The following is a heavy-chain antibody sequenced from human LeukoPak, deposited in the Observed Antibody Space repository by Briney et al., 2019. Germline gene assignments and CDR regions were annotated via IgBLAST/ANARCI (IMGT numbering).Heavy chain of an antibody. J-gene: IGHJ6*03. CDR2: IKQDGSHK. CDR1: GFTLRSNW. Sequence: GGSLRLSCAASGFTLRSNWMSWVRQAPGKGLEWVANIKQDGSHKNYADSVKGRFTISGDNAKNSLYLQMNSLRAEDTAVYYCARAGRKSRGVDIVRKKETGYYYYMDVWGKGTTVTVSS. V-gene: IGHV3-7*01. CDR3: ARAGRKSRGVDIVRKKETGYYYYMDV. D-gene: IGHD2-15*01.